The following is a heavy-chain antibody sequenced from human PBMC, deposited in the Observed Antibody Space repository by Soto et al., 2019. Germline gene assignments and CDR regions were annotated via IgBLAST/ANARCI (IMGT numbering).Heavy chain of an antibody. CDR3: ARLRPWRGGYGMDV. J-gene: IGHJ6*02. D-gene: IGHD3-3*01. CDR1: GYTFTSYA. Sequence: VASVKVSCKASGYTFTSYAMHWVRQAPGQRLEWMGWINAGNGNTKYSQKFQGRVTITRDTSASTAYMELSSLRSEDTAVYYCARLRPWRGGYGMDVWGQGTTVTVSS. CDR2: INAGNGNT. V-gene: IGHV1-3*01.